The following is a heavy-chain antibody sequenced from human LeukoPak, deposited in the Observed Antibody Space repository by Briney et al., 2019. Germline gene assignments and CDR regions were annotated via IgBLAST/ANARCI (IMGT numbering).Heavy chain of an antibody. V-gene: IGHV4-59*01. CDR1: GGSISSYY. CDR3: ARVGGGGASMRSTLFDI. CDR2: IYYSGST. Sequence: SETLSLTCTASGGSISSYYWSWIRQPPGKGLEWIGYIYYSGSTNYNPFLKSRVTISVDTSKNQFSLKLSSVTAADTAVYYCARVGGGGASMRSTLFDIWGQGTMVTVSS. D-gene: IGHD1-26*01. J-gene: IGHJ3*02.